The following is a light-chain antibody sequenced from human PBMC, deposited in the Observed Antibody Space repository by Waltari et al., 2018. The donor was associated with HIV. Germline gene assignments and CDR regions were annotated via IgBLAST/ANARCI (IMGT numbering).Light chain of an antibody. CDR1: SSNIGAGYD. Sequence: QSVLTQPPSVSGAPGQRVTLSCTGRSSNIGAGYDVHSYQQLPGTAPRVLIYGNSNRPSGVPDRFSGSKSGTSASLAITGLQAEDEADYYCQSYDTSLSGSGVFGGGTKLTVL. V-gene: IGLV1-40*01. CDR2: GNS. CDR3: QSYDTSLSGSGV. J-gene: IGLJ2*01.